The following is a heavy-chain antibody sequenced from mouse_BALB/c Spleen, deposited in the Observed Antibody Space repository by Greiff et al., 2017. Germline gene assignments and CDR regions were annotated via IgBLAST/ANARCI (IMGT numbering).Heavy chain of an antibody. Sequence: QVQLKQSGPGLVAPSQSLSITCTVSGFSLTSYDISWIRQPPGKGLEWLGVIWTGGGTNYNSAFMSRLSISKDNSKSQVFLKMNSLQTDDTAIYYCVRDYYGYGAMDYWGQGTSVTVSS. J-gene: IGHJ4*01. CDR2: IWTGGGT. D-gene: IGHD1-2*01. CDR3: VRDYYGYGAMDY. CDR1: GFSLTSYD. V-gene: IGHV2-9-2*01.